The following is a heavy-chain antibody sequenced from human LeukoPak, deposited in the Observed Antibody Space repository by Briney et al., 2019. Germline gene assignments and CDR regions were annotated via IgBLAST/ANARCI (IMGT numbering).Heavy chain of an antibody. D-gene: IGHD5-18*01. J-gene: IGHJ4*02. CDR3: AKDGTWIQLWFVY. CDR2: ISASGGST. CDR1: GFTFSSYA. Sequence: GGSLRLSCAASGFTFSSYAMTWVRQAPGKGLEWVSAISASGGSTYYADSVKGRFTISRDNSKNTLYLQMNSLGAEDTAVYYCAKDGTWIQLWFVYWGQGTLVTVSS. V-gene: IGHV3-23*01.